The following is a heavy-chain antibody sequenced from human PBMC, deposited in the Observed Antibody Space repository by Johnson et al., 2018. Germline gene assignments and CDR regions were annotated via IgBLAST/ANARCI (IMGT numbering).Heavy chain of an antibody. V-gene: IGHV4-34*01. D-gene: IGHD3-22*01. J-gene: IGHJ6*03. CDR1: GGSFSGYY. CDR2: INHSGST. Sequence: QVQLQQWGAGLLKPSETLSLTCAVYGGSFSGYYWSWIRQPPGKGLEWIGEINHSGSTNYNPSLKSRVTISVDTSKNQFSLELSSVTAADTAVDYFARGPHYHGSSGYYYDNYYYYLDVWGKGTTVTVSS. CDR3: ARGPHYHGSSGYYYDNYYYYLDV.